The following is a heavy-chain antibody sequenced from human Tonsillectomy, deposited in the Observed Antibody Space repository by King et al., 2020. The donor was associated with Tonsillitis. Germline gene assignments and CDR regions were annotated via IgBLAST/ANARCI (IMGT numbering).Heavy chain of an antibody. V-gene: IGHV3-53*04. CDR3: ARQGANIRHYYYYMDV. D-gene: IGHD2/OR15-2a*01. CDR1: GFNVSSSY. CDR2: IFSGGST. Sequence: VQLVESGGGLVQPGGSLRLSCAASGFNVSSSYMSWVRQAPGKGLEWVSVIFSGGSTYYADSVKGRFTISRHNSKNTLFLQMNSLRTEVTAVYYCARQGANIRHYYYYMDVWGKGTTVTVSS. J-gene: IGHJ6*03.